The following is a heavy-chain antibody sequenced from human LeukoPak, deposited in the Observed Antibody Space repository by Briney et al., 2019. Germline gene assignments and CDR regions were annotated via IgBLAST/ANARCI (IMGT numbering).Heavy chain of an antibody. D-gene: IGHD3-10*01. CDR1: GYTFTSYG. V-gene: IGHV1-18*01. CDR3: VRAGGSGSYYLDYYYYYYMDV. Sequence: ASVKVSCKASGYTFTSYGISWVRQAPGQGLEWMGWISAYNGNTNYAQKLQGRVTMTTDTSTSTAYMELRSLRSDDTAVYYCVRAGGSGSYYLDYYYYYYMDVWGKGTTVTVSS. CDR2: ISAYNGNT. J-gene: IGHJ6*03.